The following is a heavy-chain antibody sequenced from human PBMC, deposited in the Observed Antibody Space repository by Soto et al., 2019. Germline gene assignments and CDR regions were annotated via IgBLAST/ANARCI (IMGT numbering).Heavy chain of an antibody. CDR1: GGSISSGGYY. CDR2: IYYSGST. Sequence: QVQLQESGPGLVKPSQTLSLTCTVSGGSISSGGYYWSWIRQHPGNGLEWIGYIYYSGSTYYNPSLKSRVTISVDTSKNQFSLKLSSLTAADTAVYYCARRGIVDTMYHYYYYGMDVWGRGTTVTFSS. CDR3: ARRGIVDTMYHYYYYGMDV. J-gene: IGHJ6*02. D-gene: IGHD1-26*01. V-gene: IGHV4-31*03.